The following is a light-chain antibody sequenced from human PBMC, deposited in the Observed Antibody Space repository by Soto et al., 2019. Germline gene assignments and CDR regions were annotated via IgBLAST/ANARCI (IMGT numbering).Light chain of an antibody. J-gene: IGKJ1*01. Sequence: DIQMTQSPSSLSSSVGDRFTITFLASQGIRNDLGWYQQKPGEAPKLLIYDASALPRGVPSRFSGSGSGTKFTLTIASLQPDDFATYYCQQYETFSGTFGPGTKVDIK. CDR1: QGIRND. CDR2: DAS. CDR3: QQYETFSGT. V-gene: IGKV1-17*01.